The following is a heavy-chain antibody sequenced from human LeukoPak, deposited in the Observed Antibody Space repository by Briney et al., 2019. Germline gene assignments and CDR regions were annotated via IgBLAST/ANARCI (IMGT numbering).Heavy chain of an antibody. J-gene: IGHJ6*03. V-gene: IGHV4-4*07. D-gene: IGHD5-12*01. Sequence: SETLSLTCTVPGGSISSYYWSWIRQPAGKGLEWIGRIYTSGSTNYNPSLKSRVTMSVDTSKNQFSLKLSSVTAADTAVYYCARGITNGGLATIGYYYYYMDVWGKGTTVTVSS. CDR1: GGSISSYY. CDR3: ARGITNGGLATIGYYYYYMDV. CDR2: IYTSGST.